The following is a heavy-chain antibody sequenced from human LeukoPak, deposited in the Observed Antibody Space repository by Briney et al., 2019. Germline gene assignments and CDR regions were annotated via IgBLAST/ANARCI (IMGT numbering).Heavy chain of an antibody. Sequence: PGGSLRLSCAASGFTFSTYDMHWVRQATGKGLEWVSAIGPRGDTYYAGSVQGRFTISRENAKNSLYLQMNSLGAGDTAVYYCARDACSGGRCYHDYWGQGVLVTVSS. CDR2: IGPRGDT. D-gene: IGHD2-15*01. CDR1: GFTFSTYD. V-gene: IGHV3-13*01. CDR3: ARDACSGGRCYHDY. J-gene: IGHJ4*02.